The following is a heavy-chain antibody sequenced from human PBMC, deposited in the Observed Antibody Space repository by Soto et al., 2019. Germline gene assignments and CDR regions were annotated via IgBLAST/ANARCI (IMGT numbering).Heavy chain of an antibody. V-gene: IGHV1-18*01. Sequence: ASVKVSCKASGYTFTSYGISWVRQAPGQGLEWMGWISAYNGNTNYAQKLQGRVTMTTDTSTSTAYMELRSLRSDDTAVYYCARCSPPSVRGVIQDYYYYGMDVWGQGTTVTVSS. D-gene: IGHD3-10*01. CDR2: ISAYNGNT. CDR1: GYTFTSYG. J-gene: IGHJ6*02. CDR3: ARCSPPSVRGVIQDYYYYGMDV.